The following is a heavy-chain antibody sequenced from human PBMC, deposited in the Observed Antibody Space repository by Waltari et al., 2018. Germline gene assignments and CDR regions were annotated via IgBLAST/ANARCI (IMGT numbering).Heavy chain of an antibody. D-gene: IGHD3-9*01. CDR1: GYTLAESS. V-gene: IGHV1-24*01. J-gene: IGHJ5*02. CDR3: ATVSDILTGYYRDWFDP. Sequence: QVQLLPSGAEVKKSGASVKVSCTASGYTLAESSMHGVRQAPGKGLERMGGFDPEDGETIYGQTFQGRVTMTEDTYTDTTYMELSSLRSEDTAVYDCATVSDILTGYYRDWFDPWGQGTLVTVSS. CDR2: FDPEDGET.